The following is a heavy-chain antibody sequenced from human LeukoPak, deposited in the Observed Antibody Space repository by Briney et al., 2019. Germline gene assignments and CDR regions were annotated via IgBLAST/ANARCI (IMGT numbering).Heavy chain of an antibody. J-gene: IGHJ6*02. CDR3: AKDPRYSKPAVKRYYGMDV. Sequence: PGGSLRLSCAASGFTFSSYWMSWVRQAPGKGLEWVANIKQDGSEKYYVDSVKGRFTISRDNAKNSLYLQMNSLRAEDTAVYYCAKDPRYSKPAVKRYYGMDVWGQGTTVTVSS. CDR2: IKQDGSEK. V-gene: IGHV3-7*01. D-gene: IGHD4-11*01. CDR1: GFTFSSYW.